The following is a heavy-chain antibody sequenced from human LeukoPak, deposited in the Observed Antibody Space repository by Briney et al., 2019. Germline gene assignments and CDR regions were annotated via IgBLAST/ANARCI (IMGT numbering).Heavy chain of an antibody. J-gene: IGHJ4*02. Sequence: GGSLRLSCAASGFTFDDYAMHWVRQAPGKGLEWVSGISWNSGSIGYADSVKGRFTISRDNAKNSLYLQMNSLRAEDTALYYCAKDYCSSTSCYLFDYWGQGTLVTVSS. CDR1: GFTFDDYA. D-gene: IGHD2-2*01. V-gene: IGHV3-9*01. CDR2: ISWNSGSI. CDR3: AKDYCSSTSCYLFDY.